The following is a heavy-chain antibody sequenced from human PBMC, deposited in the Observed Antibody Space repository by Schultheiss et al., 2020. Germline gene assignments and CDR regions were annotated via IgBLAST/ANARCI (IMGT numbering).Heavy chain of an antibody. CDR2: ISYDGSNK. CDR1: GFTFSSYA. CDR3: AKAPYSSSSPFDY. D-gene: IGHD6-13*01. J-gene: IGHJ4*02. Sequence: GGSLRLSCAASGFTFSSYAMHWVRQAPGKGLEWVAVISYDGSNKYYADSVRGRFTISRDDSQNTLSLQMNSLRAEDTAVYYCAKAPYSSSSPFDYWGQGTLVTVSS. V-gene: IGHV3-30*04.